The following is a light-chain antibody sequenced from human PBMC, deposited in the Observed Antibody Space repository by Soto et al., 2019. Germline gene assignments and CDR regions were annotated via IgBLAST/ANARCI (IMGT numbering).Light chain of an antibody. CDR3: QTWGTGIHVV. J-gene: IGLJ2*01. CDR2: LNSDGTH. V-gene: IGLV4-69*01. Sequence: QPVLTQSPSASASLGASVKLTCTLSSGHSSYAIAWHQQQPEKGPRYLMKLNSDGTHSKGDGIPDRFSGSSSGAERYLTISSLQSEDEADYYCQTWGTGIHVVFGGGTKLPVL. CDR1: SGHSSYA.